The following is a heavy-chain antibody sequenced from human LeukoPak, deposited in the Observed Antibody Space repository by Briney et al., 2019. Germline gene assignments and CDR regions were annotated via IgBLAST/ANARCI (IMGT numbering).Heavy chain of an antibody. CDR2: IIPIFGTA. CDR1: GGTFSSYA. J-gene: IGHJ3*02. CDR3: ASGYCSGGSCSFGAFDI. V-gene: IGHV1-69*06. D-gene: IGHD2-15*01. Sequence: RWASVKVSCKASGGTFSSYAISWVRQAPGQGLEWMGGIIPIFGTANYAQKFQGRVTITADKSTSTAYMELSSLRSEDTAVYYCASGYCSGGSCSFGAFDIWGQGTMVTVS.